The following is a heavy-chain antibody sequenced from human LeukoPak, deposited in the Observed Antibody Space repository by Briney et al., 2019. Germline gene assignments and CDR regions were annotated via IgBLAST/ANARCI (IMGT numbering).Heavy chain of an antibody. CDR2: TSYRSKWYN. D-gene: IGHD1-1*01. CDR1: GDSVSSNSAA. CDR3: ARWQHDTAFFDY. J-gene: IGHJ4*02. V-gene: IGHV6-1*01. Sequence: SQTLSLTCAISGDSVSSNSAAWNWIRQSPSRGPEWLGGTSYRSKWYNNYAVSVKSRITINPDTSKNQFSLQLKSVTPEDTAVYYCARWQHDTAFFDYWGQGTLVTVSS.